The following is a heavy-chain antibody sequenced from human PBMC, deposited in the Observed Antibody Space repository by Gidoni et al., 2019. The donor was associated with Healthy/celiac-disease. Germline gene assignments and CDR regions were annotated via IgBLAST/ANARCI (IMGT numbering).Heavy chain of an antibody. CDR1: GYTFTSYG. CDR2: ISAYNGNT. Sequence: QVQLVQSGAAVKKPGASVKVSCKATGYTFTSYGISWVLQAPGQGLEWMGWISAYNGNTNYAQKLQGRVTMTTYTSTSTAYMELRSLGSYVTAVYYCRSWPNFDYWGQGTLFTVSS. J-gene: IGHJ4*02. CDR3: RSWPNFDY. V-gene: IGHV1-18*01. D-gene: IGHD6-13*01.